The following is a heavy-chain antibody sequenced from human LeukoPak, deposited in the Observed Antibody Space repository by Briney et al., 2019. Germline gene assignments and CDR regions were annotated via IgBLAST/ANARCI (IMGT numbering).Heavy chain of an antibody. CDR2: ISSSGGST. D-gene: IGHD3/OR15-3a*01. Sequence: GGSLRLSCAASGFTFTHYAMSWVRQAPGKGLEWVSSISSSGGSTYYADSVKGRFTISRDDTKNTLYVQMNSLRAEDTAVYYCAKVRTGHYFDYWGQGTLVTVSS. CDR3: AKVRTGHYFDY. J-gene: IGHJ4*02. CDR1: GFTFTHYA. V-gene: IGHV3-23*01.